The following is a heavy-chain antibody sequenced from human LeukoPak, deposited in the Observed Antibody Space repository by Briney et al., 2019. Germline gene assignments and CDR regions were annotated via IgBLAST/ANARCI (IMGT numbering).Heavy chain of an antibody. V-gene: IGHV3-53*01. Sequence: ETLSLTCTVSGGSINNYYWSWVRQAPGKGLEWVSGITDSGTGTYYADSVKGRFTISRDNSKNTVYLQMSSLRAEDTAVYYCARTGYNYGTPLNYWGQGTLVTVSS. D-gene: IGHD5-18*01. J-gene: IGHJ4*02. CDR3: ARTGYNYGTPLNY. CDR2: TDSGTGT. CDR1: GGSINNYY.